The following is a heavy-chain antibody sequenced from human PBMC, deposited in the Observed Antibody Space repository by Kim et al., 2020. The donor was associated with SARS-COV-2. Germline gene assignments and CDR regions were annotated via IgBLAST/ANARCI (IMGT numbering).Heavy chain of an antibody. CDR2: IYYSGST. Sequence: SETLSLTCTVSGGSISSSSYYWGWIRQPPGKGLEWIGSIYYSGSTYYNPSLKSRVTISVDTSKNQFSLKLSSVTAADTAVYYCASQVVTPDNLDYWGQGTLVTVSS. V-gene: IGHV4-39*01. CDR3: ASQVVTPDNLDY. J-gene: IGHJ4*02. D-gene: IGHD2-21*02. CDR1: GGSISSSSYY.